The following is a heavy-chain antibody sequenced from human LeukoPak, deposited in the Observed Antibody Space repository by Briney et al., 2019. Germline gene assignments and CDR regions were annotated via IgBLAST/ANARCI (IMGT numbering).Heavy chain of an antibody. Sequence: ASVKVSCKASGYTFTGYCMHWVRQAPGQGLEWMGWINPNSGGTNYAQKFQGRVTMTRDTSISTAYMELSRLRSDDTAVYYCARDYDILTGYYSFDYWGQGTLVTVSS. J-gene: IGHJ4*02. CDR3: ARDYDILTGYYSFDY. CDR1: GYTFTGYC. D-gene: IGHD3-9*01. CDR2: INPNSGGT. V-gene: IGHV1-2*02.